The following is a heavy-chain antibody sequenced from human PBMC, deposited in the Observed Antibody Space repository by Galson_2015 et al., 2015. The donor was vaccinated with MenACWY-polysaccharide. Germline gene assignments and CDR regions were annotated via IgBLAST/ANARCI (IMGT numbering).Heavy chain of an antibody. CDR2: IYPGDSDT. Sequence: QSGAEVKKPGESLKISCKGSGYSFTSYWIGWVRQMPGKGLEWMGIIYPGDSDTGYSPSFQGQVTISADKSISTAYLQWSSLKASDTAMYYCARIDRGSYSGWYDYFDYWGQGTLVPVSS. CDR3: ARIDRGSYSGWYDYFDY. J-gene: IGHJ4*02. V-gene: IGHV5-51*03. D-gene: IGHD6-19*01. CDR1: GYSFTSYW.